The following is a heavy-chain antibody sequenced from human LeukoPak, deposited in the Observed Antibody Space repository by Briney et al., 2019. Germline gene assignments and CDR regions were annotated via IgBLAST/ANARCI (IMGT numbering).Heavy chain of an antibody. CDR1: GFTVSSNY. V-gene: IGHV3-53*01. J-gene: IGHJ4*02. CDR3: ARAAGRVIDY. D-gene: IGHD3-22*01. CDR2: IYSVGST. Sequence: GGSLRLSCAASGFTVSSNYMNWVRQAPGKGLEWVSVIYSVGSTNYADSVKGRFTISRDNSKNTLYLQMNSLRAADTAVYYCARAAGRVIDYWGQGTLVTVSS.